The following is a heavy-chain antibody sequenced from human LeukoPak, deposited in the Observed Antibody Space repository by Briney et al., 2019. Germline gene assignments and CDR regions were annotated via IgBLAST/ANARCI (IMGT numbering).Heavy chain of an antibody. CDR3: ARTPLTWSGGSCWFDP. V-gene: IGHV1-69*05. D-gene: IGHD2-15*01. CDR2: IIPIFGTA. Sequence: SVKVSCKASGGTFSSYAISWVRQAPRQGLEWMGRIIPIFGTANYAQKFQGRVTITTDESTSTAYMELSSLRSEDTAVYYCARTPLTWSGGSCWFDPWGQGTLVTVSS. J-gene: IGHJ5*02. CDR1: GGTFSSYA.